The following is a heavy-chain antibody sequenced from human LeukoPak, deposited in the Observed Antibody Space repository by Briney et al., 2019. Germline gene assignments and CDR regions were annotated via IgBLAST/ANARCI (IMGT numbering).Heavy chain of an antibody. CDR3: AKDHPVIAVAVTVDY. CDR2: ISGGGGST. Sequence: GWALRLSCAASAFTFSIYAMTLVRHAQGKGLEWGATISGGGGSTYYADSVKGRFTISRDNSKNTLYLQMNSLRAEDTAVYYCAKDHPVIAVAVTVDYWGQGTLVTVSS. J-gene: IGHJ4*02. V-gene: IGHV3-23*01. D-gene: IGHD6-19*01. CDR1: AFTFSIYA.